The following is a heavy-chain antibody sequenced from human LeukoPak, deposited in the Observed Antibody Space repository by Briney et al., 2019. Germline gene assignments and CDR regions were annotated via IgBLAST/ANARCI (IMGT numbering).Heavy chain of an antibody. V-gene: IGHV4-59*08. J-gene: IGHJ6*03. D-gene: IGHD3-10*01. CDR2: IFYTGST. CDR3: ARGGSGSYPYYYYYMDV. CDR1: GGSISSYY. Sequence: SETLSLTCTVSGGSISSYYWSWIRQPPGKGLEWIGYIFYTGSTNYNPSLKSRVTISVLTSKNRFSLKLSSVTAADTAVYYCARGGSGSYPYYYYYMDVWGKGTTVTISS.